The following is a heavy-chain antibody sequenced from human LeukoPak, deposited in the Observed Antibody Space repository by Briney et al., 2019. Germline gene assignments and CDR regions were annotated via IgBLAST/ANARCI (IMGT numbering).Heavy chain of an antibody. J-gene: IGHJ4*02. CDR2: IWYDGSDK. V-gene: IGHV3-33*01. Sequence: PGGSLRLSCAASGFTFATYGMHWVRQAPGKGLEWVAIIWYDGSDKYYADSVRGRFTISRDNSKNTLCLQMNRLSDEDTAVYYCARDQGSSHFDYWGQGTLVTVSS. D-gene: IGHD1-26*01. CDR3: ARDQGSSHFDY. CDR1: GFTFATYG.